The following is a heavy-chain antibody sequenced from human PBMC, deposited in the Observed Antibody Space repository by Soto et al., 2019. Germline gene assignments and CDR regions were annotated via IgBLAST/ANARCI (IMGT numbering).Heavy chain of an antibody. D-gene: IGHD7-27*01. CDR3: ARVLGSNWDTEGLDP. CDR2: TYYRSKWYN. Sequence: KQSQTLSLTCAISGDSVSSNSAAWNWIRQSPSRGLEWLGRTYYRSKWYNDYAVSVKSRITINPDTSKNQFSLQLNSVTPEDTAVYYCARVLGSNWDTEGLDPWGQGTLVTVSS. J-gene: IGHJ5*02. CDR1: GDSVSSNSAA. V-gene: IGHV6-1*01.